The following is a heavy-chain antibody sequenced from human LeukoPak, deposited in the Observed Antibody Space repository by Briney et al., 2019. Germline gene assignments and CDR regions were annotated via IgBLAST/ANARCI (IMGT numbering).Heavy chain of an antibody. Sequence: PSETLCRTCTVSGGSISSYYVSWLRQPPGKGLEWIGYISYTGSTDYNPSLKSRVTISVDMSKNQFSLKVSSVTAADTAVYYCARGSVYFDSWGQGTLVTVSS. CDR3: ARGSVYFDS. CDR2: ISYTGST. J-gene: IGHJ4*02. V-gene: IGHV4-59*01. CDR1: GGSISSYY.